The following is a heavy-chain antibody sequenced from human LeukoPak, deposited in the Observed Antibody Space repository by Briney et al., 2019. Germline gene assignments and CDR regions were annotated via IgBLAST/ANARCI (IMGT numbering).Heavy chain of an antibody. V-gene: IGHV4-39*01. CDR1: GGSISSSSHY. J-gene: IGHJ4*02. CDR2: IYYTEST. Sequence: PSETLSLTCTVSGGSISSSSHYWGWVRQPPGKGLECIGFIYYTESTYSNPSLKSRVALSIDRTKNQFSLKLSSVTAADTAVYYCARSSYYDTSGYYGYWGQGALVTVSS. D-gene: IGHD3-22*01. CDR3: ARSSYYDTSGYYGY.